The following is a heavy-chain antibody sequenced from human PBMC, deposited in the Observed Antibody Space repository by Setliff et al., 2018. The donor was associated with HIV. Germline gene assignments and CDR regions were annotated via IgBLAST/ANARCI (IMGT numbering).Heavy chain of an antibody. CDR3: ARVIIKAADY. CDR1: GFTFSSYE. J-gene: IGHJ4*02. D-gene: IGHD6-25*01. CDR2: ISSSGSTI. V-gene: IGHV3-48*03. Sequence: GGSLRLSCAASGFTFSSYEMNWVRQAPGKGLEWVSYISSSGSTIYYADSVKGRFTISSDNAKNSLYLQMSSLRAEDTAVYYCARVIIKAADYWGQGTLVTVSS.